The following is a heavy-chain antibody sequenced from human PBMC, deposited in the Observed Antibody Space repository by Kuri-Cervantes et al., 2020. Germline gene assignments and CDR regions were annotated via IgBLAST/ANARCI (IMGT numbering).Heavy chain of an antibody. D-gene: IGHD4-17*01. V-gene: IGHV4-4*07. CDR2: IYPSGSA. CDR1: DASIGIFY. J-gene: IGHJ4*02. Sequence: ESLKISCSVSDASIGIFYWSWIRLPAGKGLEWIGRIYPSGSAHYNPSLKSRLTISLDKSKKHFSLTLTSVTAADTAVYYCAARDSTVTLFDYWGQGTLVTVSS. CDR3: AARDSTVTLFDY.